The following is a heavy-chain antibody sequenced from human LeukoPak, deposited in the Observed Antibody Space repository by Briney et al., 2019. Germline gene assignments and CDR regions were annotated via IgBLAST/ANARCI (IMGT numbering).Heavy chain of an antibody. D-gene: IGHD3-3*01. CDR3: AKGVHKLNYDFWSGYYPPIYFDY. J-gene: IGHJ4*02. Sequence: QTGGSLRLSCAASGFTFTTYAMSWVRQAPGKGLEWVGGISDSGGNTYYADSVKGRFTISRDNSRNTLYLHMNSLRAEDTALYYCAKGVHKLNYDFWSGYYPPIYFDYWGQGTLVTVSS. CDR2: ISDSGGNT. CDR1: GFTFTTYA. V-gene: IGHV3-23*01.